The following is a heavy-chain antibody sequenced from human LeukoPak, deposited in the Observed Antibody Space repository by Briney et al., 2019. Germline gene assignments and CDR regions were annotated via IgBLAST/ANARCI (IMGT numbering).Heavy chain of an antibody. CDR3: ARARCSSTRCYSGAEYNWFDP. Sequence: GGSLRLSCAASGFTVSSNYMSWVRQAPGKGLEWVSIIYSGGSTYYADSVKGRFTISRDNSKNTLYLQMNSLKAEDTAVYYCARARCSSTRCYSGAEYNWFDPWGQGTLGTVSS. CDR1: GFTVSSNY. J-gene: IGHJ5*02. D-gene: IGHD2-2*02. CDR2: IYSGGST. V-gene: IGHV3-66*02.